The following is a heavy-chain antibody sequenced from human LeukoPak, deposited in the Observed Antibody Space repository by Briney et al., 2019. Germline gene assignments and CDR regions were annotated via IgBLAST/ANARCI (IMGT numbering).Heavy chain of an antibody. J-gene: IGHJ4*02. CDR1: GFSFSSYE. D-gene: IGHD2-2*01. V-gene: IGHV3-48*03. CDR2: ISSSGSTI. Sequence: SLILSCAASGFSFSSYEMNWVRPAPGKGLEWVSYISSSGSTIYYADSVKGRFTISRDNAKNSLYLQMNSLRAEDTAVYYCARVSWLLSPPDYWGQGTLVTVSS. CDR3: ARVSWLLSPPDY.